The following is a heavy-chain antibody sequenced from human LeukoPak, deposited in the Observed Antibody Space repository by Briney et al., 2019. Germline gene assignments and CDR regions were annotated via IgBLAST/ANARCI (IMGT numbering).Heavy chain of an antibody. CDR2: ISWNNNKI. J-gene: IGHJ4*02. V-gene: IGHV3-9*01. D-gene: IGHD3-22*01. Sequence: GRSLRLSCAASGFTFDDYAMHWVRQAPGKGLEWVSAISWNNNKIGYADSVKGRFTISRDNSKNTLYLQMNSLRAEDTAVYYCASIYPFNYYDSSGYYYPYFDYWGQGTLVTVSS. CDR1: GFTFDDYA. CDR3: ASIYPFNYYDSSGYYYPYFDY.